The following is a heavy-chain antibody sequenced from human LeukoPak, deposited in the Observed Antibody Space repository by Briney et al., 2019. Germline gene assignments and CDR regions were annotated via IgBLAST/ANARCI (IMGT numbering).Heavy chain of an antibody. CDR3: ARPKLGSWYFDL. D-gene: IGHD7-27*01. J-gene: IGHJ2*01. CDR2: IYYSGST. V-gene: IGHV4-61*05. CDR1: GGSISSSSYY. Sequence: SETLSLTCTVSGGSISSSSYYWGWIRQPPGKGLEWIGYIYYSGSTNYNPSLKSRVTISVDTSKNQFSLKLSSVTAADTAVYYCARPKLGSWYFDLWGRGTLVTVSS.